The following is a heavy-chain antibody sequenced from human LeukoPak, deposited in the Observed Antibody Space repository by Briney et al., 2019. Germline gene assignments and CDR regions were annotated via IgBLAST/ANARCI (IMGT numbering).Heavy chain of an antibody. CDR1: GYTFTGYY. Sequence: ASVMVSCKASGYTFTGYYMHWVRQAPGQGLEWMGWINPNSGGTNYAQKFQGRVTMTRDTSISTAYMELSRLRSDDTAVYYCARASMVRGVIDAFDIWGQGTMVTVSS. D-gene: IGHD3-10*01. V-gene: IGHV1-2*02. J-gene: IGHJ3*02. CDR3: ARASMVRGVIDAFDI. CDR2: INPNSGGT.